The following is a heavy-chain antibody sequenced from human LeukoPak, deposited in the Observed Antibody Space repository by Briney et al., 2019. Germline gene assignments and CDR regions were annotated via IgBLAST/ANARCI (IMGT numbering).Heavy chain of an antibody. CDR2: IRGNAAQT. CDR3: AKMKGHPLPKYYMDV. J-gene: IGHJ6*03. CDR1: GFTFGHYG. Sequence: GGSLRLSCAASGFTFGHYGMAWACQAPGKGLEWVSAIRGNAAQTFYADSVRGRFTISRDNSKNTLYLEMNSLRAEDSAVYYCAKMKGHPLPKYYMDVWGQGTTVTVSS. V-gene: IGHV3-23*01.